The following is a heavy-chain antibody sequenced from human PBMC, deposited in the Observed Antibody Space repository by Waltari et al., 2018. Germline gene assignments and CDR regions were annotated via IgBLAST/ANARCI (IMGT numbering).Heavy chain of an antibody. D-gene: IGHD2-2*03. CDR3: SRQVLGYCTSAACRRLES. V-gene: IGHV4-38-2*01. Sequence: QVQLQESGPGLVKPSETLSLTCDVSGYSINSGYYWGWIRQSPGKGLEWIATIYHAGDTFYNPSLKSRVTISMDTSKNQFSLKQNSVTAADTAVYFCSRQVLGYCTSAACRRLESWGQGTLVTVSS. J-gene: IGHJ4*02. CDR2: IYHAGDT. CDR1: GYSINSGYY.